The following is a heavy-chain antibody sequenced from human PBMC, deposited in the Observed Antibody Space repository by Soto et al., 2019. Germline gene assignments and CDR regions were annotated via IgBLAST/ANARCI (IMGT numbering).Heavy chain of an antibody. D-gene: IGHD2-2*01. CDR3: ARDAGTSFYYMDV. CDR2: IYYSGST. J-gene: IGHJ6*03. Sequence: LETLSLTCTVSGGSISSYDWSWIRQPPGKGLEWIGYIYYSGSTYYNPSLKSRVTISVDTSKNQFSLKLSSVTAADTAVYYCARDAGTSFYYMDVWGKGTTVTVSS. V-gene: IGHV4-59*12. CDR1: GGSISSYD.